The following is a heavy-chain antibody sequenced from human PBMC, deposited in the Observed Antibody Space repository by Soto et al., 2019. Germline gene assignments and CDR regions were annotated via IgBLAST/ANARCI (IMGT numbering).Heavy chain of an antibody. V-gene: IGHV5-51*01. CDR1: KYSFTGYW. Sequence: PGESLKISCKGSKYSFTGYWIGWVRQMPGKGLEWMGVIYPDDSDTRYSPSFQGQVTISADKSLSTVYLQWSSLRASDTAMYYCARVRARNNYCTYHFYTLDVWGQGTTVTVSS. J-gene: IGHJ6*02. CDR3: ARVRARNNYCTYHFYTLDV. CDR2: IYPDDSDT. D-gene: IGHD4-4*01.